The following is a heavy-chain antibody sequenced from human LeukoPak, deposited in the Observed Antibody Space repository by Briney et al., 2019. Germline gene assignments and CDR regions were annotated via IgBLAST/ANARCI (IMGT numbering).Heavy chain of an antibody. CDR3: VREGGCSGGSCYRFDP. D-gene: IGHD2-15*01. Sequence: GASVKLSCKTSGYTFTNYFMHWVRQAPGRGHEWMGAVTPSDGGTNYAQNFQSRITMTRDTSTGTVYMDLSSLKPEDTAVYYCVREGGCSGGSCYRFDPWGQGALVTVSS. CDR2: VTPSDGGT. V-gene: IGHV1-46*03. J-gene: IGHJ5*02. CDR1: GYTFTNYF.